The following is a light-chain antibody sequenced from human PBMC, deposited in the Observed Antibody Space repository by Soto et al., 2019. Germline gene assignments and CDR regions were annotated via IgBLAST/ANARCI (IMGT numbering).Light chain of an antibody. CDR1: QTISTW. CDR3: QQYNSHSLT. V-gene: IGKV1-5*01. CDR2: DAS. Sequence: DILMTQSPSTLSASLGDRVTITCRASQTISTWLAWYQQKPGKTPKLLIYDASSLESGVPSRFSGSGSGTEFTLTINSLQPDDFATYYCQQYNSHSLTFGGGTKVEVK. J-gene: IGKJ4*01.